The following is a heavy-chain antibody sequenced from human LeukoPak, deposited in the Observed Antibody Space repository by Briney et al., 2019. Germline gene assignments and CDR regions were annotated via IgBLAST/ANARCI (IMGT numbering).Heavy chain of an antibody. Sequence: PSETLSLTCTVSGGSISSYYWSWIRQPPGKGLEWIGYIYYSGSTNYNPSLKSRVTISVDTSKNQFSLKLSSVTAADTAVYYCARGIKYSSSSPYYFDYWGQGTLVTVSS. CDR2: IYYSGST. CDR1: GGSISSYY. CDR3: ARGIKYSSSSPYYFDY. D-gene: IGHD6-6*01. V-gene: IGHV4-59*01. J-gene: IGHJ4*02.